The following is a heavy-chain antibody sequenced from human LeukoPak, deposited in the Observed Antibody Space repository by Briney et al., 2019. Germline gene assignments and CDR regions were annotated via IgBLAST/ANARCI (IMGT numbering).Heavy chain of an antibody. Sequence: SETLSLTCAVYCGSFSGYYWSWIRQPPGTGLEWIGEINHSGSTNYNPSLKSRVTISVDTSKNQFSLTLSSVTAADTAVYYCARDSRIGRGNYWGQGTLVTASS. D-gene: IGHD1-26*01. CDR3: ARDSRIGRGNY. CDR2: INHSGST. J-gene: IGHJ4*02. V-gene: IGHV4-34*01. CDR1: CGSFSGYY.